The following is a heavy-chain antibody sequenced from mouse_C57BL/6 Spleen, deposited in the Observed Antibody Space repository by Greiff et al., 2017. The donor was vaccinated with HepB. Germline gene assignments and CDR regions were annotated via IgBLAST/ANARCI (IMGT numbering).Heavy chain of an antibody. D-gene: IGHD3-2*02. V-gene: IGHV1-22*01. J-gene: IGHJ4*01. CDR2: INPNNGGT. CDR1: GYTFTDYN. CDR3: ANGQLRLRDWYAMDY. Sequence: EVQLQQSGPELVKPGASVKMSCKASGYTFTDYNMHWVKQSPGKSLEWIGYINPNNGGTSYNQKFKGKATLTVNKSSSTAYMELRSLTSEESAVYYCANGQLRLRDWYAMDYWGQGTSVTVSS.